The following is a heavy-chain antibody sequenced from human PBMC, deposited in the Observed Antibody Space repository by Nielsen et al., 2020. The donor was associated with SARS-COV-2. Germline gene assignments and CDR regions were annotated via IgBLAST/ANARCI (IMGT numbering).Heavy chain of an antibody. CDR2: INWTGGST. J-gene: IGHJ4*02. D-gene: IGHD2-2*01. Sequence: GESLKISCAASGFTFDDYGMSWVRQAPGKGLEWVSGINWTGGSTGYADSVKGRFTISRDNAKNYLYLQMNSLRAEDTALYHCARAVWGYCSSTSCYFDYWGQGTLVTVSS. CDR1: GFTFDDYG. V-gene: IGHV3-20*01. CDR3: ARAVWGYCSSTSCYFDY.